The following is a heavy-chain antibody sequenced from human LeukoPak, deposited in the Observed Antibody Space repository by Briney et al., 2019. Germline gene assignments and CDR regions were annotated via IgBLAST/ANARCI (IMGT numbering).Heavy chain of an antibody. J-gene: IGHJ5*02. D-gene: IGHD6-13*01. CDR1: GYTFTSYY. V-gene: IGHV1-46*01. Sequence: ASVKVSCKASGYTFTSYYMHWVRQAPGQGLEWMGIINPSGGSTSYAQKFQGRVTMTRDMSTSTVYMELSSLRSEDTAVYYCAKDRIAAAGSRRVQYNWFDPWGQGTLVTVSS. CDR2: INPSGGST. CDR3: AKDRIAAAGSRRVQYNWFDP.